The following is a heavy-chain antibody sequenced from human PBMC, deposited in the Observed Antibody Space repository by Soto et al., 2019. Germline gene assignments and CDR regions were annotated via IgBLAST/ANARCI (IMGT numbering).Heavy chain of an antibody. J-gene: IGHJ4*02. Sequence: ASVKVSCKASGYTFTCYGICWVRHAPGQGLEWMGWISAYNDNTNYAQKLQGRVAMTADTSQSTAYMELRSLTSDDTAVYYCARDYCSSTSCYNPAYRGQGTLVTVSS. V-gene: IGHV1-18*01. CDR2: ISAYNDNT. CDR3: ARDYCSSTSCYNPAY. CDR1: GYTFTCYG. D-gene: IGHD2-2*02.